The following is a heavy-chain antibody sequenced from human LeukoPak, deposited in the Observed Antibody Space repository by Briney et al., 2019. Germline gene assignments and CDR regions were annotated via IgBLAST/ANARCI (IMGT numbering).Heavy chain of an antibody. CDR2: VYTNGST. V-gene: IGHV4-4*07. CDR3: ARGSTLGKMVAFDI. D-gene: IGHD2-8*01. Sequence: SETLSLTCTVSGGSISSYYWCWIWQPPRQGLERMGRVYTNGSTNYNPSLKSRVTMSVDTSKNQYSLKLSSVTAADTAVDYCARGSTLGKMVAFDIWGQGTMVTVSS. J-gene: IGHJ3*02. CDR1: GGSISSYY.